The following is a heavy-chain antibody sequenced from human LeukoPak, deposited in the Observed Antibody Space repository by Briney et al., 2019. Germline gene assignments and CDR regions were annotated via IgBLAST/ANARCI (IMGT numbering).Heavy chain of an antibody. CDR2: ISADGGTT. V-gene: IGHV3-64*01. Sequence: PGGSLRLSCAASGFNFRAYGMHWVRQAPGQGLEYVAAISADGGTTWHSNSVNGRFTISRDTSKNTLYLQMGRLKTEDTALYYCARGRGGPPFDYWDQGTLVTVSS. J-gene: IGHJ4*02. CDR3: ARGRGGPPFDY. D-gene: IGHD3-10*01. CDR1: GFNFRAYG.